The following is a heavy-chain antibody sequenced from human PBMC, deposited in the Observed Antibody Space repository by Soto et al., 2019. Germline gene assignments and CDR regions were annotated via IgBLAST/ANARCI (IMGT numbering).Heavy chain of an antibody. CDR1: GFTFASYV. J-gene: IGHJ4*02. CDR2: ISATGGST. Sequence: AGGSLRLSCAVSGFTFASYVMTWVRQAPGKGLEWVSSISATGGSTYYAGSVKGRFTISRDNSKNTLFLQMNSLRAEDTAIYYCANAEHPRRSIGFDYWGQGTRVTVSS. CDR3: ANAEHPRRSIGFDY. D-gene: IGHD3-16*02. V-gene: IGHV3-23*01.